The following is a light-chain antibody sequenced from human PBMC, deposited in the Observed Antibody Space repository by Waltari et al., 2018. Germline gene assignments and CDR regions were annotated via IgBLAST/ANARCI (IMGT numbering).Light chain of an antibody. CDR1: QSISSS. J-gene: IGKJ2*01. CDR2: DAS. V-gene: IGKV1-5*01. CDR3: QQYDKWLRYS. Sequence: DTQMTQSPSTLSASVGDRVTIPCRASQSISSSLAWYQQKPGRAPRLLIYDASTLESGVPLRFSGSGSGTEFTLTISKLQPDDFAVYYCQQYDKWLRYSFGQGTKLEIK.